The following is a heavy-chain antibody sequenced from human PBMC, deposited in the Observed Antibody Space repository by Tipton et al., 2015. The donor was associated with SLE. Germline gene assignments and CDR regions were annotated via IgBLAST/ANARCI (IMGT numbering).Heavy chain of an antibody. CDR2: ITSSSITM. J-gene: IGHJ4*02. Sequence: SLRLSCAASGFTFSSYAMNWVRQAPGKGLEWVSYITSSSITMYYADSVKGRFTISRDNAKNSLYLQMNSLRAEDTAVYYCARDRGYSGYDWGFFDYGGQRTLVTVSS. D-gene: IGHD5-12*01. CDR3: ARDRGYSGYDWGFFDY. V-gene: IGHV3-48*01. CDR1: GFTFSSYA.